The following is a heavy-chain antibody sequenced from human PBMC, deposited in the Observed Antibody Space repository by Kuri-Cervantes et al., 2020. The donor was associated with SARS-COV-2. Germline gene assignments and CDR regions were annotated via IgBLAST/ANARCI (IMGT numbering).Heavy chain of an antibody. J-gene: IGHJ4*02. D-gene: IGHD2-2*01. CDR1: GFTFSSYA. V-gene: IGHV3-30-3*01. CDR2: ISYDGSNK. CDR3: ARSIVVVPAPSDY. Sequence: GESLKISCAASGFTFSSYAMRWVRQAPGKGLEWVAVISYDGSNKYYADSVKGRFTISRDNSKNTLYLQMNSLRAEDTAVYYCARSIVVVPAPSDYWGQGTLVTVSS.